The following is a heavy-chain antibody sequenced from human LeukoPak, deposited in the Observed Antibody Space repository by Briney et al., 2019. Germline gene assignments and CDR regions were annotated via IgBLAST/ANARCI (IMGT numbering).Heavy chain of an antibody. D-gene: IGHD3-16*02. Sequence: GRSLRLSCAASGFTFSNYGMHWVRQAPGKGLEWVAVISYDGSSKYYADSVKGRFTISRDNSKNTLYLQMNSLRAEDTAVYYCAKGHSTLRLGELSCDYWGQGTLVTVSS. CDR2: ISYDGSSK. V-gene: IGHV3-30*18. CDR1: GFTFSNYG. J-gene: IGHJ4*02. CDR3: AKGHSTLRLGELSCDY.